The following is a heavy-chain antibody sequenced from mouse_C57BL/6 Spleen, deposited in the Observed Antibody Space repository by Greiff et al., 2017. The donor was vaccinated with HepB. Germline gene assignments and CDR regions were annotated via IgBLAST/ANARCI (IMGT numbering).Heavy chain of an antibody. Sequence: QVQLQQPGAELVMPGASVKLSCKASGYTFTSYWMHWVKQRPGQGLEWIGEIDPSDSYTNYNQKFKGKSTLTVDKSSSTAYMQRSSLTSEDSAVYYCARGYYGSSEYAMDYWGQGTSVTVSS. J-gene: IGHJ4*01. CDR1: GYTFTSYW. CDR3: ARGYYGSSEYAMDY. CDR2: IDPSDSYT. D-gene: IGHD1-1*01. V-gene: IGHV1-69*01.